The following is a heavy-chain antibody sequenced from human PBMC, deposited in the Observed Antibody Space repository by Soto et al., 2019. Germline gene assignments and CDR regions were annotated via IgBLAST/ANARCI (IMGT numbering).Heavy chain of an antibody. D-gene: IGHD3-10*01. J-gene: IGHJ6*02. V-gene: IGHV1-69*13. CDR2: IIPIFGTA. CDR3: ASRSGVVRGVIIEYYYGMDV. CDR1: GGSISSYA. Sequence: SVKVSCTDSGGSISSYAISWVRQAPGQGLEWMGGIIPIFGTANYAQKFQGRVTITADESTSTAYMELSSLRSEDTAVYYCASRSGVVRGVIIEYYYGMDVWGQGTTVTSP.